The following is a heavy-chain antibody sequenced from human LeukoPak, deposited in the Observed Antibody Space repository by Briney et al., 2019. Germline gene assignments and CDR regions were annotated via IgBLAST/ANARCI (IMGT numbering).Heavy chain of an antibody. V-gene: IGHV4-59*01. Sequence: SETLSLTCTVSGGSISSYYWSWIRQPPGKGLEWIGYIHYSGSTNYNPSLKSRVTISVDTSKNQFSLKLSSVTAADTAVYYCARGGDGYNVHFDYWGQGTLVAVSS. CDR2: IHYSGST. CDR1: GGSISSYY. D-gene: IGHD5-24*01. J-gene: IGHJ4*02. CDR3: ARGGDGYNVHFDY.